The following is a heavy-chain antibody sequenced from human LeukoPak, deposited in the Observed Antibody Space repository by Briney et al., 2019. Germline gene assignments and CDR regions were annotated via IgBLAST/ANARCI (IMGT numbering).Heavy chain of an antibody. Sequence: ASVKVSCKASGYTFTSYGISWVRQAPGQGLEWMGWISAYNGNTNYAQKLQGRVTMTTDTSTSTAYMELRSLRSDDTAVYYCARVRTYYYGSDDAFDIWGQGTMVTVSS. CDR3: ARVRTYYYGSDDAFDI. CDR2: ISAYNGNT. CDR1: GYTFTSYG. J-gene: IGHJ3*02. D-gene: IGHD3-10*01. V-gene: IGHV1-18*01.